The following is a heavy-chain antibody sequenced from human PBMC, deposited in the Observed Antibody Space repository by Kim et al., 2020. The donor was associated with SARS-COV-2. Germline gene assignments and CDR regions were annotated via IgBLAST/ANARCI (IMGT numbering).Heavy chain of an antibody. CDR2: ISSSRSYI. D-gene: IGHD6-6*01. Sequence: GGSLRLSCAASGFTFSSYSMNSVRQAPGKGLQWVSSISSSRSYIFYADSVKGRFTTSRDNAKNSLYLQRNSLRAEDTAVYYCARDALYSSSPGCFNYWGQETLVKVSA. CDR1: GFTFSSYS. J-gene: IGHJ4*02. CDR3: ARDALYSSSPGCFNY. V-gene: IGHV3-21*01.